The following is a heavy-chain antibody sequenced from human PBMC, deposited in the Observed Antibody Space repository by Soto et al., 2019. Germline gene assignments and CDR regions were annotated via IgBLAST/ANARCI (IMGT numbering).Heavy chain of an antibody. CDR1: GFTFDDYV. CDR3: TKAPRALNSYDFYAIDD. D-gene: IGHD2-21*01. V-gene: IGHV3-9*01. J-gene: IGHJ4*02. Sequence: EVQLVESGGGLVQPGRSLRLSCVASGFTFDDYVMHWVRQAPGRGLEWISGISWNGGYKGYAESVKGRFSISRDNASKSLYLQMDSLRVEDTALYYCTKAPRALNSYDFYAIDDWGQGTLVTVSS. CDR2: ISWNGGYK.